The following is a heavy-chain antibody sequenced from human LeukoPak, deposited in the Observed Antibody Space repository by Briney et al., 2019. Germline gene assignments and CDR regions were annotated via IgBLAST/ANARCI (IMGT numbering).Heavy chain of an antibody. CDR1: GYTFTGYH. Sequence: SVKVSCKASGYTFTGYHIHWVRQAPGQGLEWMGRIIPIFGTANYAQKFQGRVTITTDESTSTAYMELSSLRSEDTAVYYCASSALLNLDYWGQGTLVTVSS. CDR2: IIPIFGTA. J-gene: IGHJ4*02. CDR3: ASSALLNLDY. D-gene: IGHD2-15*01. V-gene: IGHV1-69*05.